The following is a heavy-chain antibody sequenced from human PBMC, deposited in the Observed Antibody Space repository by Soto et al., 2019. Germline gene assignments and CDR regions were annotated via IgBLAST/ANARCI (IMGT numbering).Heavy chain of an antibody. CDR2: ISAYNGNT. J-gene: IGHJ4*02. D-gene: IGHD3-10*01. CDR1: GYTFTSYG. Sequence: ASVKVSCKASGYTFTSYGISWVRQAPGQGLEWMGWISAYNGNTNYAQKLQGRVTMTTDTSTSTAYMELRSLRSDDTAVYYCAREVLLWFGELLSFDQYYFDYWGQGTLVTVSS. V-gene: IGHV1-18*01. CDR3: AREVLLWFGELLSFDQYYFDY.